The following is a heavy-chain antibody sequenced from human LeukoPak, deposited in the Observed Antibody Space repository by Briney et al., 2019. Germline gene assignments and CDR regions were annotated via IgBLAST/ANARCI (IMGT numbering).Heavy chain of an antibody. Sequence: GSLRLSCAASGFTFSDYWMSWIRQAPGKGLEWVAYISSGGQTTPYADSVKGRFTISRDNAKNIVYLQMDSLRADDTAVYYCARLVTLGAAGTTDNWGQGTLVSVSS. J-gene: IGHJ4*02. CDR1: GFTFSDYW. CDR3: ARLVTLGAAGTTDN. D-gene: IGHD6-13*01. V-gene: IGHV3-11*01. CDR2: ISSGGQTT.